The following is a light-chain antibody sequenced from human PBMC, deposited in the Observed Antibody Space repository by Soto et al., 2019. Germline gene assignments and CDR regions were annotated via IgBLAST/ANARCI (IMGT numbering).Light chain of an antibody. CDR1: SSDIGGYNY. Sequence: QSVLTQPASVSASPGQSITISCTGTSSDIGGYNYVSWYQQHPGKAPKLMIYDVSDRPSGVSNLFSGSKSGNTASLTISGLQAEDEADYYCGSYASSNTVLFGGGTKVTVL. V-gene: IGLV2-14*03. CDR3: GSYASSNTVL. CDR2: DVS. J-gene: IGLJ2*01.